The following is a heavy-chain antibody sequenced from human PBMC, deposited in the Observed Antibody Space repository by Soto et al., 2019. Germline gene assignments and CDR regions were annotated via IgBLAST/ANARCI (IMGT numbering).Heavy chain of an antibody. CDR3: AKVIGYCSGGSCYGAFDI. CDR2: ISGSGGNT. Sequence: EVQLLESGGGLVQPGGSLRLSCAASGFTFSSYAMSWVRQAPGKGLEWVSGISGSGGNTYYADSVKGRFTISSDNSKSTLYLQMNGLRAEDTAVYYCAKVIGYCSGGSCYGAFDIWGQGTMVTVSS. D-gene: IGHD2-15*01. CDR1: GFTFSSYA. V-gene: IGHV3-23*01. J-gene: IGHJ3*02.